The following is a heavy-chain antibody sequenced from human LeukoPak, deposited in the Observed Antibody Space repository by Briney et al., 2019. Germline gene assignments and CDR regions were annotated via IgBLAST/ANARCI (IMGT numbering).Heavy chain of an antibody. J-gene: IGHJ5*02. CDR2: IYHSGNT. V-gene: IGHV4-38-2*02. CDR1: PYFISSAYY. CDR3: AILSEAVSGSYSAWFDP. D-gene: IGHD1-26*01. Sequence: SETLSLTCTVSPYFISSAYYWGWIRQPPGKGLEWIGNIYHSGNTYYNPSLKSRVTISVDTSKNQFSLKLSFVTAADTAVYYCAILSEAVSGSYSAWFDPWGQGTLVTVSS.